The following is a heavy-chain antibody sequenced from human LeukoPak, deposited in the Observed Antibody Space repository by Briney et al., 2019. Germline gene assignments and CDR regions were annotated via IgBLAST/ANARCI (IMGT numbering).Heavy chain of an antibody. CDR2: INAGNGNT. D-gene: IGHD3-10*01. V-gene: IGHV1-3*01. CDR1: GYTFTSYA. J-gene: IGHJ3*01. Sequence: ASVKVSCKASGYTFTSYAMHWVRQAPGQRLEWMGWINAGNGNTKYSQKFQGRVTITRDTSATTVYMYLGSLKSEDTAMYYCTRDISTVLLWFGEPHAFDLWGQGTMVTVSS. CDR3: TRDISTVLLWFGEPHAFDL.